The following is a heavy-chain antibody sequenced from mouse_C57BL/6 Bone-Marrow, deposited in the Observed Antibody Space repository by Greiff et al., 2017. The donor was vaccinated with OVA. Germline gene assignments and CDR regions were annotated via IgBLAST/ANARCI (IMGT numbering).Heavy chain of an antibody. J-gene: IGHJ1*03. CDR2: ISGGGGNT. D-gene: IGHD2-3*01. V-gene: IGHV5-9*01. Sequence: EVQGVESGGGLVKPGGSLKLSCAASGFTFSSYTMSWVRQTPEKRLEWVATISGGGGNTYYPDSVKGRFTISRDNAKNTLYLQMSSLRSEDTALYYCARSPDGYYGDWYFDVWGTGTTVTVSS. CDR3: ARSPDGYYGDWYFDV. CDR1: GFTFSSYT.